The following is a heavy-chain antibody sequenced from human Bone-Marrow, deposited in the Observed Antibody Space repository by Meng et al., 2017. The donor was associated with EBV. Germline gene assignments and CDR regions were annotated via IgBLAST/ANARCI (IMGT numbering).Heavy chain of an antibody. J-gene: IGHJ4*02. D-gene: IGHD6-19*01. CDR2: ISPNNGAT. Sequence: QVLVVREGGWGKQAGSSWQVSCKASGYSFTAYYLHWVQQAPGQGLEWMGQISPNNGATKYAQQFQGRVTMTWDTSTSTAYMELNRLRSTDTAIYYCAKSGWNPSWGQGTLVTVSS. CDR1: GYSFTAYY. CDR3: AKSGWNPS. V-gene: IGHV1-2*06.